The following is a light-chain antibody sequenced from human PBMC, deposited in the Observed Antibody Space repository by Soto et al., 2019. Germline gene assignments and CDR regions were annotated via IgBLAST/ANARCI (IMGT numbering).Light chain of an antibody. CDR2: EAS. CDR3: QQYDHFLT. Sequence: DIQMTQSPASLAASVGDRVTITCRASQDIKNHLNWYQQKPGKAPKLLIYEASNLEIGVPSRFSGSVSGTHFIFTISSLQPEDIATYYCQQYDHFLTFGGGTKV. V-gene: IGKV1-33*01. J-gene: IGKJ4*01. CDR1: QDIKNH.